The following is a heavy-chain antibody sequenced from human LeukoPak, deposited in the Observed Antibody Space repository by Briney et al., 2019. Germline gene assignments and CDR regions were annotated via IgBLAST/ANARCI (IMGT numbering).Heavy chain of an antibody. CDR3: ARPSWDYGSGRYFDF. D-gene: IGHD3-10*01. V-gene: IGHV4-39*01. CDR1: GGSISISSYY. J-gene: IGHJ4*02. CDR2: IYYGGST. Sequence: SETLSLTCTVSGGSISISSYYWGWIRQPPGKGLEWIGSIYYGGSTYYNPSLKSRVTISVDTSKNQFSLKLSSVTAADTAVYYCARPSWDYGSGRYFDFWGQGTLVTVSS.